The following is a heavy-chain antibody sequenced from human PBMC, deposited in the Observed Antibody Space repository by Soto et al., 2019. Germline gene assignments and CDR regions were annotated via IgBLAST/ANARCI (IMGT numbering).Heavy chain of an antibody. CDR2: ISTASSHI. Sequence: GGSLRLSCAASGFSFSYYSMNWVRQAPGKGLEWVSSISTASSHIYYAESMKGRFTISRDNAKNSLYLLLNSLRAEDTAVYYCAKVTKRAAAGRYEYYKYGMDVWGQGTTVTVSS. V-gene: IGHV3-21*01. J-gene: IGHJ6*02. D-gene: IGHD6-13*01. CDR1: GFSFSYYS. CDR3: AKVTKRAAAGRYEYYKYGMDV.